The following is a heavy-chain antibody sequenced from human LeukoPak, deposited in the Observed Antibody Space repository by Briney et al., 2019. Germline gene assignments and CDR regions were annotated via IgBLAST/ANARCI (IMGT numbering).Heavy chain of an antibody. V-gene: IGHV4-59*01. D-gene: IGHD3-22*01. CDR1: GGSISSYY. CDR3: ARDTLTYYYDSSGYEVYYYYGMDV. J-gene: IGHJ6*02. Sequence: SETLSLTCTVSGGSISSYYWSWIRQPPGKGLEWIGYIYYSGSTNYNPSLKSRVTISVDTSENQFSLKLSSVTAADTAVYYCARDTLTYYYDSSGYEVYYYYGMDVWGQGTTVTVSS. CDR2: IYYSGST.